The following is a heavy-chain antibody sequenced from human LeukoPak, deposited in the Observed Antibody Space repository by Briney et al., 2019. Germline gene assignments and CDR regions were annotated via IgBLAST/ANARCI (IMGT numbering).Heavy chain of an antibody. J-gene: IGHJ4*02. D-gene: IGHD6-19*01. CDR1: GYTFTSYY. V-gene: IGHV3-30-3*01. CDR2: ISYDGSNK. CDR3: ATLSGWPRDY. Sequence: SCKASGYTFTSYYMHWVRQAPGKGLEWVAVISYDGSNKYYADSVKGRFTISRDNSKNTLYLQMNSLRAEDTAVYYCATLSGWPRDYWGQGTLVTVSS.